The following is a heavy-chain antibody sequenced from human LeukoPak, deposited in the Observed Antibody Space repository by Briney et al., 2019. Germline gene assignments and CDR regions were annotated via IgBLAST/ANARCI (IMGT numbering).Heavy chain of an antibody. CDR3: AKDLDYYGSGSDPVFDY. J-gene: IGHJ4*02. CDR1: GFTFSSYA. V-gene: IGHV3-23*01. CDR2: ISGSGGST. Sequence: PGGSLRLSXAASGFTFSSYAMSWVRQAPGKGLEWVSAISGSGGSTYYADSVKGRFTISRDNSKNRLYLQMNSLRAEDTAVYYCAKDLDYYGSGSDPVFDYWGQGTLVTVSS. D-gene: IGHD3-10*01.